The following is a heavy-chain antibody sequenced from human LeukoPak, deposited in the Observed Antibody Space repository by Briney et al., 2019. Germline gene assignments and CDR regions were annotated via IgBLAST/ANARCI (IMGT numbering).Heavy chain of an antibody. V-gene: IGHV5-51*01. Sequence: GGSLRLSCKGSGYSFTSYWIGWVRQMPGKGLEWMGIIYPGNSDTRYSPSFQGQVTISADKSISTANLQWSSLKASDTAMYYCARGCWSGRTDGFDIWGQGTTVTVSS. CDR3: ARGCWSGRTDGFDI. D-gene: IGHD3-3*01. CDR1: GYSFTSYW. J-gene: IGHJ3*02. CDR2: IYPGNSDT.